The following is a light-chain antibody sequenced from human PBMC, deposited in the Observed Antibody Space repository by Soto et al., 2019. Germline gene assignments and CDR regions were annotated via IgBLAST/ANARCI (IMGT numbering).Light chain of an antibody. V-gene: IGKV1-27*01. CDR2: GAS. CDR3: QKYNSAPFT. J-gene: IGKJ3*01. Sequence: DIQMTQSQSSLSASVGDRLTITCRASLGISNFLAWYQQKPGKVPELLIYGASTLQSGVPSRFRGRGSGTGFTLTISSLQPEDVATDYCQKYNSAPFTFGPGTKVDIK. CDR1: LGISNF.